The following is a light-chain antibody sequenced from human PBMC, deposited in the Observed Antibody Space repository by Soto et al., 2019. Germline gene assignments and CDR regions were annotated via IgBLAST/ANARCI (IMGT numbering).Light chain of an antibody. CDR2: DAS. V-gene: IGKV1-33*01. CDR1: QDTSNY. J-gene: IGKJ4*01. CDR3: QQYDNLLT. Sequence: DIQMTQSPSSLSASVGDRVTITCQASQDTSNYLNWYQQKPGKAPKLLIYDASNLETGVPSRFSGSGFGTDFTFTISSLQPEDIATYYCQQYDNLLTFGGGTKVEIK.